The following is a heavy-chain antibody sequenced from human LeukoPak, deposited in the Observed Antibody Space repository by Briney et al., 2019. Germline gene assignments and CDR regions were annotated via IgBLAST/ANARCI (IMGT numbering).Heavy chain of an antibody. CDR2: IKQDGSDK. CDR1: GFMFSDFW. J-gene: IGHJ3*01. D-gene: IGHD1-26*01. V-gene: IGHV3-7*01. Sequence: GGSLRLSCAASGFMFSDFWMSWVRQAPGKGLEWVANIKQDGSDKYYMDSVKGRFTISRDNAKNSLDLQMNSLRGEDTAVYYCARYRGKGTSWPLDVWGQGTIVTVSS. CDR3: ARYRGKGTSWPLDV.